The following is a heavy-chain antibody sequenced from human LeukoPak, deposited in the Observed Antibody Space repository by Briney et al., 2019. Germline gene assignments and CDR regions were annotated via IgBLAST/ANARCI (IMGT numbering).Heavy chain of an antibody. CDR3: AKCGNSGCHLIDY. D-gene: IGHD5-12*01. CDR2: ISGRTGST. V-gene: IGHV3-23*01. CDR1: GFTFSTNA. Sequence: GGSQRLSCAASGFTFSTNAMSWVRQAPGKGLEWVSAISGRTGSTYYSDSVKGRFTISRDNSKSTLYLQMDSLRAEDTAVYYCAKCGNSGCHLIDYWGQGTLVTVSS. J-gene: IGHJ4*02.